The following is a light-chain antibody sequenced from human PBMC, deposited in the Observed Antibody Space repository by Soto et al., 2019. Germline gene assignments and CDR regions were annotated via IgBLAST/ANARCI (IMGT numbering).Light chain of an antibody. J-gene: IGKJ4*01. Sequence: EIVMTQSPATLSVSPGERATLSCRASQSVYSNLAWYEQKPGQAPRLLIYGTSTRATGIPARFSGRGSGTEFSLTNTSLQSEACAVYYCQQYNNWPLTFGVGTKVEIK. CDR1: QSVYSN. V-gene: IGKV3-15*01. CDR2: GTS. CDR3: QQYNNWPLT.